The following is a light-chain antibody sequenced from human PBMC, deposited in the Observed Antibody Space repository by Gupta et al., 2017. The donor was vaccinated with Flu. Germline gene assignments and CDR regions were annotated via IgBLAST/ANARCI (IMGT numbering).Light chain of an antibody. CDR3: HQYDSTPLT. V-gene: IGKV4-1*01. Sequence: DIVMTQSPDSLAMSLGERATINCKSSQSLLYSSNNKNYLVWYQQKPGQPPKALIYWASTRESGVPDRFSGSGSGTDFTLTISSLQAEDVAVYYCHQYDSTPLTFGGGTKVEIK. CDR2: WAS. CDR1: QSLLYSSNNKNY. J-gene: IGKJ4*01.